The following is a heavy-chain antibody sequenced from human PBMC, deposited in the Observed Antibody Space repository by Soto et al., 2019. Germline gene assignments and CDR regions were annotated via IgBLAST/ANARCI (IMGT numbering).Heavy chain of an antibody. D-gene: IGHD6-19*01. CDR2: ISAYNGNT. V-gene: IGHV1-18*01. J-gene: IGHJ4*02. CDR1: GYTFTSYG. CDR3: AREPQYSSGWYGTTDD. Sequence: ASVKVSCKASGYTFTSYGISWVRQAPGQGLEWMGWISAYNGNTNYAQKLQGRVTMTTDTSTSTAYMELRSLRSEDTAVYYCAREPQYSSGWYGTTDDWAQGTLVTVPQ.